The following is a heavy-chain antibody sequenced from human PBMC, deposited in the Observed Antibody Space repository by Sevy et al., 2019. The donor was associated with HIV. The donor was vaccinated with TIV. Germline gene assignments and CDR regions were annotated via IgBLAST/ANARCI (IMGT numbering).Heavy chain of an antibody. CDR3: AGADYGDYAGEFDY. CDR2: ISYDGSNK. V-gene: IGHV3-30-3*01. CDR1: GITFSSHA. J-gene: IGHJ4*02. D-gene: IGHD4-17*01. Sequence: GGSLRLSCAASGITFSSHAMHWVRQAPGKGLEWVTIISYDGSNKYYADSVKGRFTISRVNSKNTLYLQMNSLRAEDTAVYYCAGADYGDYAGEFDYWGQGTLVTVSS.